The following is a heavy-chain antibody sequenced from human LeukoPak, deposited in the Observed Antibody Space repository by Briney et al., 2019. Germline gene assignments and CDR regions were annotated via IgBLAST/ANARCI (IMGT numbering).Heavy chain of an antibody. Sequence: PGGSLRLSCAASGFTFSSYAMSWVRQAPGKGLEWVSAISGSGGSTYYADSVKGRFTISRDNSKNTLYLQMNSLRAEDTAVYYCAKRHAEKYLSGDTYFLHYFDYWGQGTLVTVSS. CDR2: ISGSGGST. CDR1: GFTFSSYA. D-gene: IGHD2-15*01. CDR3: AKRHAEKYLSGDTYFLHYFDY. J-gene: IGHJ4*02. V-gene: IGHV3-23*01.